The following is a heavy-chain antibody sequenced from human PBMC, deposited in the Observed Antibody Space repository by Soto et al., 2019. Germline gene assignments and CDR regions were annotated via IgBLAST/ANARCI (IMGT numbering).Heavy chain of an antibody. J-gene: IGHJ4*02. CDR3: ARIGGSGSYWRGDY. Sequence: PVGSLRLSCAASGFSFSRYSMKWVRQAPGKGLEWVSYISNGGTTIYYADSMKGRFTVSRDNAKNSLYLEMNSLRVEDTAVYYCARIGGSGSYWRGDYWGQGTLVTVSS. CDR1: GFSFSRYS. CDR2: ISNGGTTI. V-gene: IGHV3-48*01. D-gene: IGHD3-10*01.